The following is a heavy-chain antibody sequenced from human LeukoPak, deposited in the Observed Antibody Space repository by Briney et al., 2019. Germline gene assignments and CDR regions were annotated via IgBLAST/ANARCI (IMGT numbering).Heavy chain of an antibody. CDR1: GGSLSSYY. D-gene: IGHD2-21*02. Sequence: SETLSLTCTVSGGSLSSYYWSWIRQPPGKGLEWMGHIYYSGSTNYNPPLKSRVTISVDTSKNLFSLKLSSVTAADTAEYYSARQHIVVVTHSYYFDYWGQGTLVTVSS. J-gene: IGHJ4*02. CDR2: IYYSGST. V-gene: IGHV4-59*08. CDR3: ARQHIVVVTHSYYFDY.